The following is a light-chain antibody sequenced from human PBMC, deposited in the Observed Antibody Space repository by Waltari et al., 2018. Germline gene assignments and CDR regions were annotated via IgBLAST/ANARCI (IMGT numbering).Light chain of an antibody. V-gene: IGKV2D-29*01. CDR3: LQTTQLPLT. CDR2: EVS. CDR1: QSLLHSDGKTY. J-gene: IGKJ4*01. Sequence: DIVMTQTPLSLSVTPGPPASISCKSSQSLLHSDGKTYLSWYLQTPGQPPHLLIFEVSNRLSGVPDRFRGSGSGTDFTLEISRVETEDVGAYYCLQTTQLPLTFGGGTKVEIK.